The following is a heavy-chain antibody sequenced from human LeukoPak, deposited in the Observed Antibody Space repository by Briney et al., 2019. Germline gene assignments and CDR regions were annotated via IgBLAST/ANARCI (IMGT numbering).Heavy chain of an antibody. J-gene: IGHJ6*02. Sequence: GESLKISCKGSGYIFTSYWISWVRQLPGKGLEWMGRIDPSDSDTNYSPSFQGHVTISADKSISTAYLQWSSLKASDTAMYYCARHGGYCSSTSCPGGYYGMDVWGQGTTVTVSS. CDR1: GYIFTSYW. CDR2: IDPSDSDT. D-gene: IGHD2-2*01. V-gene: IGHV5-10-1*01. CDR3: ARHGGYCSSTSCPGGYYGMDV.